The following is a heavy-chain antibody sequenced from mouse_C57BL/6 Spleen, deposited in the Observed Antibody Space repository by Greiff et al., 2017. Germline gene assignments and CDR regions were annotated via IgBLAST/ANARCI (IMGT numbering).Heavy chain of an antibody. J-gene: IGHJ4*01. Sequence: QVQLQQSGAELVRPGTSVKVSCKASGYAFTNYLIEWVKQRPGQGLEWIGVINPGSGGTNYNEKFKGKATLTADKSSSTAYMQLSSLTSEDSAVYFCARERAIYYGYDYAMDYWGQGTSVTVSS. V-gene: IGHV1-54*01. D-gene: IGHD2-2*01. CDR2: INPGSGGT. CDR3: ARERAIYYGYDYAMDY. CDR1: GYAFTNYL.